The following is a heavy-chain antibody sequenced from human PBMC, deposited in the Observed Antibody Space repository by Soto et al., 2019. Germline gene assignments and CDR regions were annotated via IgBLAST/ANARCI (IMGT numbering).Heavy chain of an antibody. CDR2: ITNTGDNT. J-gene: IGHJ2*01. CDR1: GFSFNNYN. Sequence: GGSLRLSCAASGFSFNNYNMNWVRQVPGKGLEWVSYITNTGDNTYYADSVKGRFTISRDNADNSLYLQMNSLRAEDTAIYYCARDSVVVSFRPRNFDLWGRGTQVTVSS. CDR3: ARDSVVVSFRPRNFDL. V-gene: IGHV3-48*01. D-gene: IGHD3-22*01.